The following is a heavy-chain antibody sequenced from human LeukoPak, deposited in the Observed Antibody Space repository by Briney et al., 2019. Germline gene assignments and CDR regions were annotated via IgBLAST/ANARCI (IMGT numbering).Heavy chain of an antibody. V-gene: IGHV4-59*01. D-gene: IGHD2-2*01. CDR1: GGSMGNYY. CDR2: TYDSGSS. Sequence: PSETLSLTCAVSGGSMGNYYWSWIRQPPGKGLEWIGYTYDSGSSSYNPSLRSRVSISIDTSKNQFSLNLSSVTAADTAVYYCARGWASSWYYFDFWGQGTLVTVSS. CDR3: ARGWASSWYYFDF. J-gene: IGHJ4*02.